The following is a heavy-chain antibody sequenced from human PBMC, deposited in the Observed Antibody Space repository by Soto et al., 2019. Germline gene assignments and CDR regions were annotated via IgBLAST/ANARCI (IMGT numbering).Heavy chain of an antibody. V-gene: IGHV1-69*13. J-gene: IGHJ6*02. CDR2: IIPIFGTA. CDR3: ARDKEVLLTNYGMAV. Sequence: GASVKVSCKASGGTFSSYAISWVRQAPGQGLEWMGGIIPIFGTANYAQKFQGRVTITADESTSTAYMELSSLRVDDTGVYYCARDKEVLLTNYGMAVWGQGTTVTVSS. CDR1: GGTFSSYA.